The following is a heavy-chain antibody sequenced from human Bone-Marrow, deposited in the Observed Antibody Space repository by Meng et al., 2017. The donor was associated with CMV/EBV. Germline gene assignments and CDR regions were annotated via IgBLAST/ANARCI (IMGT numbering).Heavy chain of an antibody. Sequence: GSLRLSCAVYGGSFSGYYWSWIRQPPGKGLEWIGEINHSGSTYYNPSLKSRVTISVDTSKNQFSLKLSSVTAADTAVYYCARWAGNRDWYFDLWGRGTLVTVSS. CDR1: GGSFSGYY. CDR2: INHSGST. CDR3: ARWAGNRDWYFDL. J-gene: IGHJ2*01. D-gene: IGHD6-19*01. V-gene: IGHV4-34*01.